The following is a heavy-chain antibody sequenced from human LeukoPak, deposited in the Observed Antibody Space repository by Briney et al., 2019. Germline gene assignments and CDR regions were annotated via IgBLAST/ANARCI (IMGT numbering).Heavy chain of an antibody. D-gene: IGHD3-3*01. J-gene: IGHJ4*02. CDR2: IIPISGTA. CDR3: ARGYRFWSGYYWRYFDY. CDR1: GDTFNNYA. Sequence: SVKVSCKASGDTFNNYAFSWVRQAPGQGLEWMGGIIPISGTANYAEKFQGRVTITADESASTAYMELRSLRSEDTAVYYCARGYRFWSGYYWRYFDYWGQGTLVTVSS. V-gene: IGHV1-69*13.